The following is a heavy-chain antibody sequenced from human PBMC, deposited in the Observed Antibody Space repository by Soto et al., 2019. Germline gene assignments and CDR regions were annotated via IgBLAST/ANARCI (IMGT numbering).Heavy chain of an antibody. V-gene: IGHV3-73*02. J-gene: IGHJ6*02. CDR1: GFSFSGSA. CDR2: IRTDANTYAT. Sequence: QLVESGGALVQPGKSLKLSCAASGFSFSGSATQWVRQAPGNGLEWVGRIRTDANTYATAYAASMTGRYTISRDDSRNTAYLQMNSLNTEDTAGYFCTMPPFYCCDVDVCGQGTAAIASS. CDR3: TMPPFYCCDVDV.